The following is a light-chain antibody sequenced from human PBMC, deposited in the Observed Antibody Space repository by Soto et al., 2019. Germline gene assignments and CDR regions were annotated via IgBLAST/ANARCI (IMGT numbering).Light chain of an antibody. J-gene: IGKJ2*01. CDR1: QSVSSSY. CDR3: QQYASSPGT. V-gene: IGKV3-20*01. CDR2: GAS. Sequence: EIVLTQSPGTLSLSPGERATLSCRASQSVSSSYLAWYQQKPGQAPRLLIYGASSRATGIPDRFSGSGSGTDFTLTIRRLEPEDFAVYYCQQYASSPGTFGQGTKLEIK.